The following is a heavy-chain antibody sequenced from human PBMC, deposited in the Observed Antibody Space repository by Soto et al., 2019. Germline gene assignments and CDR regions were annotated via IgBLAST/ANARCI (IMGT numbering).Heavy chain of an antibody. J-gene: IGHJ6*02. V-gene: IGHV3-64D*06. CDR1: GFTFSSYA. CDR2: ISSNGSST. CDR3: VKVQEQQQIYYYYYGMDV. D-gene: IGHD6-13*01. Sequence: PGGSLRLSCSASGFTFSSYAMHWVRQAPGKGLEYVSAISSNGSSTYYADSVKGRFTISRDNSKNTLYLQMSSLRAEDTAVYYCVKVQEQQQIYYYYYGMDVWGQGTTVTVSS.